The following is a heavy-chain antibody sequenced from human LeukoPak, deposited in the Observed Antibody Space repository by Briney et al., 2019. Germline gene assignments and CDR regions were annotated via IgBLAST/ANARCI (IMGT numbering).Heavy chain of an antibody. CDR1: GFTFSSYW. J-gene: IGHJ6*03. CDR3: ARDPYSGNYGNYYYYYMDV. CDR2: IKQDGSEK. V-gene: IGHV3-7*01. Sequence: GGSLRLSCAASGFTFSSYWMSWVRQAPGKGLEWVANIKQDGSEKYYVDSVKGRFTISRDNAKNSLYLQMNSLRAEDTAVYYCARDPYSGNYGNYYYYYMDVWGKGTTVTISS. D-gene: IGHD1-26*01.